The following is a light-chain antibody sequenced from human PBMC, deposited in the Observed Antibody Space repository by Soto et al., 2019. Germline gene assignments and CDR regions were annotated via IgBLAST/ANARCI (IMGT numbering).Light chain of an antibody. CDR1: SSNIGSNT. CDR3: AAWDGSLNGWV. J-gene: IGLJ3*02. CDR2: SNV. Sequence: QSVLTQAPSASGTPGQRVTISCSGSSSNIGSNTVSWYQQVPGTAPKVLIYSNVQRPSGVPDRFSGSKSGTSASLAIGGLPSEDEADYYCAAWDGSLNGWVFGGGTKLTVL. V-gene: IGLV1-44*01.